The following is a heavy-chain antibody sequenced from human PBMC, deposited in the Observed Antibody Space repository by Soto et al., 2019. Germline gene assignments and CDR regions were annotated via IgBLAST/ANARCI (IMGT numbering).Heavy chain of an antibody. D-gene: IGHD3-9*01. CDR3: ASLKAIEYYDILTGSTHWFDP. J-gene: IGHJ5*02. V-gene: IGHV1-8*01. CDR1: GYTFTSYD. CDR2: MNPNSGNT. Sequence: GASVKVSCKASGYTFTSYDINWVRQATGQGLEWMGWMNPNSGNTGYAQKFQGRVTMTRNTSISTAYMELSSLRSEDTAVYYCASLKAIEYYDILTGSTHWFDPWGQGTLVTVSS.